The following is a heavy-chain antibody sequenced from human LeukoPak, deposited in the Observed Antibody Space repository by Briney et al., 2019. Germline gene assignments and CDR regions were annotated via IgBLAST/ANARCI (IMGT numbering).Heavy chain of an antibody. CDR3: ARDQLSRGVWFDP. V-gene: IGHV1-18*01. CDR2: ISVYNGNT. CDR1: GYTFTSYG. Sequence: WASVKVSCKASGYTFTSYGISWVRQAPGQGLEWMGWISVYNGNTNYAQKLQGRVTMTTDTSTSTAYMELRSLRSDDTAVYYCARDQLSRGVWFDPWGQGTLVTVSS. D-gene: IGHD1-1*01. J-gene: IGHJ5*02.